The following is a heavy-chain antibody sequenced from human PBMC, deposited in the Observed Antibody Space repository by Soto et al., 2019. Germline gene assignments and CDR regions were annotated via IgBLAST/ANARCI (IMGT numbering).Heavy chain of an antibody. Sequence: SETLSLTCTVSGGSISSGGYYWSWIRQHPGKGLEWIGYIYYSGSTYYNPSLKSRVTISVDTSKNQFSLKLSSVTAADTAVYYCATTGNYYDSSGYVHFDYWGQGTLVTVSS. CDR3: ATTGNYYDSSGYVHFDY. CDR1: GGSISSGGYY. J-gene: IGHJ4*02. V-gene: IGHV4-31*03. CDR2: IYYSGST. D-gene: IGHD3-22*01.